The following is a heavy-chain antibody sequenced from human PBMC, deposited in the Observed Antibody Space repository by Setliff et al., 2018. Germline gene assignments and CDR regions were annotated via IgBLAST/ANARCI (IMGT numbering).Heavy chain of an antibody. Sequence: ASVKVSCKTSGYTFTGYYIHWVRQAPGQGLEWMGWINPHSGGTNFPQTFQGRVTMTRDTSINTAYMELSRLRFEDTAVYYCAREGVDTRSSTDYRYYMDVWGKGTTVTVSS. V-gene: IGHV1-2*02. CDR2: INPHSGGT. J-gene: IGHJ6*03. CDR3: AREGVDTRSSTDYRYYMDV. D-gene: IGHD5-18*01. CDR1: GYTFTGYY.